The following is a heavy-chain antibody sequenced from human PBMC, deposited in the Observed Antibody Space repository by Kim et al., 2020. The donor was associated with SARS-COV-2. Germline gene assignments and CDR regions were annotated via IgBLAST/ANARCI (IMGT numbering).Heavy chain of an antibody. CDR2: K. J-gene: IGHJ5*02. D-gene: IGHD5-12*01. Sequence: KYYVASGKGRFTSSIHNAKNSLYLQMNSLRAEDTAVYYCARVQGWIWFDPWGQGTLVTVSS. V-gene: IGHV3-7*03. CDR3: ARVQGWIWFDP.